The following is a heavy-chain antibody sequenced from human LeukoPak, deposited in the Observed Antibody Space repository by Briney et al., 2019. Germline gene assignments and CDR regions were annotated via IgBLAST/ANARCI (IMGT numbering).Heavy chain of an antibody. J-gene: IGHJ4*02. CDR1: GFIFYKAW. Sequence: GGSLRLSCAASGFIFYKAWMNWVRQAPGKGPEWVGRIKSNNDGGTTDYASPVEGRFIISRDDSKNTIYLQMNRLIIDDTAIYYCTPVMVEDRGFWGQGTLVTVSS. V-gene: IGHV3-15*01. D-gene: IGHD2-21*01. CDR3: TPVMVEDRGF. CDR2: IKSNNDGGTT.